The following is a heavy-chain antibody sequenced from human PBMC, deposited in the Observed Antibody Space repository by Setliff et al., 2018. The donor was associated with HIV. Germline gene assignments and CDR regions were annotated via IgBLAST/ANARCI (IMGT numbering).Heavy chain of an antibody. CDR2: IYHKGNI. CDR3: ARDRQFGRAWGFDY. D-gene: IGHD7-27*01. CDR1: GDSISSSNW. V-gene: IGHV4-4*02. J-gene: IGHJ4*02. Sequence: SETLSLTCGVSGDSISSSNWWNWVRRSPGKGLEWIAEIYHKGNIHYNPSLRSRVTISLDKSKNQISLNLDSVTTADTAVYYCARDRQFGRAWGFDYWGQGRPVTVSS.